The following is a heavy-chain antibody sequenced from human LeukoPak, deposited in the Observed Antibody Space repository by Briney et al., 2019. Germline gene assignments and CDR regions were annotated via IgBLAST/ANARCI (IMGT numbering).Heavy chain of an antibody. CDR3: AKDALYSSSPVWFDP. J-gene: IGHJ5*02. CDR2: IWYDGSNK. D-gene: IGHD6-13*01. Sequence: GRSLRLSCAASGFTFSSYGMHWVRQAPGKGLEWVAVIWYDGSNKYYADSVKGRFTISRDNSKNTLYLQMNSLRAEDTAVYYCAKDALYSSSPVWFDPWGQGTLVTVSS. CDR1: GFTFSSYG. V-gene: IGHV3-33*06.